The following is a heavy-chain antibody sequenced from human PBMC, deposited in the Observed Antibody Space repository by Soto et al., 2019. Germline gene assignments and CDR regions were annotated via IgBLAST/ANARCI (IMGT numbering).Heavy chain of an antibody. V-gene: IGHV1-3*01. J-gene: IGHJ4*02. CDR3: ARGIIAGAGRNQLDY. D-gene: IGHD6-19*01. CDR2: INAANGHT. Sequence: QVQLVQSGPEVKKTGASVKVSCRASGYFFTSYAIHWVRQAPGPRLEWLGWINAANGHTKYSQNFQGRVIITRDTSANTVYMEVSSLRSGDTAVYYWARGIIAGAGRNQLDYWGQGTRVTVFS. CDR1: GYFFTSYA.